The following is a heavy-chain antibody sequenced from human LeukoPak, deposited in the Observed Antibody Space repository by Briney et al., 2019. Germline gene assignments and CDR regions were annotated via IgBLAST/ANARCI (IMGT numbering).Heavy chain of an antibody. J-gene: IGHJ4*02. CDR2: IRYDGSNK. V-gene: IGHV3-30*02. CDR3: AKEDCGDYGFLDY. CDR1: GFTFSSYG. D-gene: IGHD4-17*01. Sequence: PGGSLRLSCAASGFTFSSYGMHWVRQAPGKGLEWVAFIRYDGSNKYYADSVKGRFTISRDNSKNTLYLQMNSLRAEDTAVYYCAKEDCGDYGFLDYWGQGTLVTVSS.